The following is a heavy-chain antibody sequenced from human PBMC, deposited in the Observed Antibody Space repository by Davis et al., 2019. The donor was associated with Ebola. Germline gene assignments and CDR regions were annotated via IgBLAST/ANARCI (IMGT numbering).Heavy chain of an antibody. J-gene: IGHJ6*02. Sequence: PSETLSLTCIVSGDSVNSGGSSWSWVRQTAGKGLEWIGYMYHSGTTHYNPSLESRVTILVDRPKNQFSLTLAFVTVADTGVYFCARLIVVHYMYHYGMDVWGRGIPVIVS. D-gene: IGHD3-10*01. CDR3: ARLIVVHYMYHYGMDV. CDR2: MYHSGTT. V-gene: IGHV4-30-2*01. CDR1: GDSVNSGGSS.